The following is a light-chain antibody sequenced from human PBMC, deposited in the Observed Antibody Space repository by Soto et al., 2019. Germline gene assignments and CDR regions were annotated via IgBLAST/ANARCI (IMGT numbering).Light chain of an antibody. V-gene: IGLV2-8*01. CDR3: SSYAGTHIV. Sequence: LTQPPPASGSPGHSVTISFPGTISDVTSYNYVSWYPQHPGTTPKLMIYYVIKRPSGVPDRCSDSKIGNKASLTVSSVQAEDEADYYCSSYAGTHIVFGNGTKVTVL. CDR2: YVI. CDR1: ISDVTSYNY. J-gene: IGLJ1*01.